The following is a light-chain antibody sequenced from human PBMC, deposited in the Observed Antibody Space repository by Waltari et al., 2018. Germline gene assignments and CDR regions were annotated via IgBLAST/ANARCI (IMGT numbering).Light chain of an antibody. CDR1: TGAVTSGHF. V-gene: IGLV7-46*01. CDR2: DPS. J-gene: IGLJ3*02. Sequence: QAVVTQEPSLTVSPGGTVTLTCGSSTGAVTSGHFPYWFQQKPGQAPRTLIYDPSNKRSWTPALFSGSLLGGEAALTLSGVQPEDEAEYYCLLYYNGVRVFGGGTKLTVL. CDR3: LLYYNGVRV.